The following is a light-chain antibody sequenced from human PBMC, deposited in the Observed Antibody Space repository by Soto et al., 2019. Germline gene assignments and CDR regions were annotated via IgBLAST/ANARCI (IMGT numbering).Light chain of an antibody. CDR1: SSDVGGYNY. Sequence: QSVLTQPASVSGSPGQSITISCTGTSSDVGGYNYVSWYQQHPGKAPKVMIYEVSNRPSGVSYRFSGSKSGNTASLTISGLQAEDEADYYCSSYTSTSTWVFGGGTKVTVL. CDR2: EVS. J-gene: IGLJ3*02. CDR3: SSYTSTSTWV. V-gene: IGLV2-14*01.